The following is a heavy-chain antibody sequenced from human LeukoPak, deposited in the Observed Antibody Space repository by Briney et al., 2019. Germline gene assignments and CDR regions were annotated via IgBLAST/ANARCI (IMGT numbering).Heavy chain of an antibody. Sequence: GGSLRLSCAASGFIFSSYSMNWVRQAPGKGLEWVANIKQDGSKKSYVDSVKGRFTISRDNAKNSLYLQMNSLRAEDTAIYYCTRVGYIDEGIDYWGQGTLVTVSS. CDR3: TRVGYIDEGIDY. V-gene: IGHV3-7*04. D-gene: IGHD5-24*01. CDR2: IKQDGSKK. CDR1: GFIFSSYS. J-gene: IGHJ4*02.